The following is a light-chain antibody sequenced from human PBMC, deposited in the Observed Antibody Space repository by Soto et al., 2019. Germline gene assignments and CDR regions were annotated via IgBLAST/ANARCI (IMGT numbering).Light chain of an antibody. Sequence: DIQMTQSPSSVSASVGDTVTIACRASQTISTYLHLYQHKPGKVPRLLISDVSTLQSGVPGRFRGSGSETEFTLTITYLQPDDFATYYCQQGYSIHALTFGGGTKVELK. CDR3: QQGYSIHALT. V-gene: IGKV1-39*01. CDR2: DVS. J-gene: IGKJ4*01. CDR1: QTISTY.